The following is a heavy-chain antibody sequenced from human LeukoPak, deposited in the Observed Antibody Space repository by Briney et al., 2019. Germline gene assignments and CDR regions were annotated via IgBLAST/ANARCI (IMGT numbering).Heavy chain of an antibody. D-gene: IGHD6-19*01. J-gene: IGHJ4*02. Sequence: ASVKVSCKVSGYTFTSYDINWVRQATGQGLEWMGWMNPNSGNTGYAQKFQGRVTMTRNTSISTAYMELSSLRSEDTAVYYCARGFPYHWQWLKTDPQYYFDYWGQGTPVTASS. CDR2: MNPNSGNT. CDR1: GYTFTSYD. V-gene: IGHV1-8*01. CDR3: ARGFPYHWQWLKTDPQYYFDY.